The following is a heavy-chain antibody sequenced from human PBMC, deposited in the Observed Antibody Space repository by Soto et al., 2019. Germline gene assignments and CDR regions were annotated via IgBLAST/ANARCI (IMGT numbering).Heavy chain of an antibody. V-gene: IGHV4-59*08. CDR1: GGSISSYY. Sequence: SETLSLTCTVSGGSISSYYWSWIRQPPGKGLEWIGYIYYSGSTNYNPSLKSRVTISVDTSKNQFSLKLSSVTAADTAVYYCARHSGYSYGPPDYYFDYWGQGTLVTVS. CDR2: IYYSGST. CDR3: ARHSGYSYGPPDYYFDY. J-gene: IGHJ4*02. D-gene: IGHD5-18*01.